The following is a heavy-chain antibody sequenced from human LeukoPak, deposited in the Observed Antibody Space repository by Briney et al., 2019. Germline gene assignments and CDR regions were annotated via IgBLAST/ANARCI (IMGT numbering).Heavy chain of an antibody. CDR1: GYTLTELS. J-gene: IGHJ4*02. CDR2: FDPEDGET. Sequence: ASVKVSCKVSGYTLTELSMHWVRQAPGKGLEWMGGFDPEDGETIYAQKFQGRVTMTEDTSTDTAYMELSSLRSEDTAVYYCAKDQLSYDSSGYADYWGQGTLVTVSS. V-gene: IGHV1-24*01. D-gene: IGHD3-22*01. CDR3: AKDQLSYDSSGYADY.